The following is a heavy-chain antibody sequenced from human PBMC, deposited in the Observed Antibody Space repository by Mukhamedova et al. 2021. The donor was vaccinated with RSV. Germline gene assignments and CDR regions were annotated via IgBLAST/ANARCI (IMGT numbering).Heavy chain of an antibody. CDR3: ARDRASGSYYYYYGMDV. CDR2: IWYDGSNK. D-gene: IGHD1-26*01. V-gene: IGHV3-33*01. J-gene: IGHJ6*02. Sequence: VAVIWYDGSNKYYADSVKGRFTISRDNSKNTLYLQMNSLRAEDTAVYYCARDRASGSYYYYYGMDVWGQGTTVTVSS.